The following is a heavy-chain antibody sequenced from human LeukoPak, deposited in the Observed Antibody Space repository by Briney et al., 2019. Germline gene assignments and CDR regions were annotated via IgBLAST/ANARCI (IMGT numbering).Heavy chain of an antibody. J-gene: IGHJ3*02. CDR1: GYSLSSGYY. CDR2: IYHSGST. Sequence: SETLSLTCTVSGYSLSSGYYWGWIRQPPGKGLEWIGSIYHSGSTYYNPSLKSRVTISVDTSKNQFSLKLSSVTAADTAVYYCHVTMIVVANDAFDIWGQGTMVTVSS. V-gene: IGHV4-38-2*02. CDR3: HVTMIVVANDAFDI. D-gene: IGHD3-22*01.